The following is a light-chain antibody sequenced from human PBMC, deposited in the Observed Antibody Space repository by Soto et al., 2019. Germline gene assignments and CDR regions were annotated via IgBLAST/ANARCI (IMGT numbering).Light chain of an antibody. CDR1: SGSIASNY. V-gene: IGLV6-57*03. CDR3: QSYDSSNQRV. Sequence: NFMLTQPHSVSESPGKTVTISCTRSSGSIASNYVQWYQQRPGSAPTTVIYEDNQRPSGVPDRFSGSIDTSSNSASLTIFGLKTEDEDDYYCQSYDSSNQRVFGTGTKLT. CDR2: EDN. J-gene: IGLJ1*01.